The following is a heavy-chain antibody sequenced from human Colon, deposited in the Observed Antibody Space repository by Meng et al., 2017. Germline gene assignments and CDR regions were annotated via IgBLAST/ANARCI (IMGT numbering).Heavy chain of an antibody. CDR2: ITAHSGST. J-gene: IGHJ4*02. Sequence: QVPLVQSASEVKKPGASVKVSCKVSGDPCTNYGISWVRQAPGQGLEWVGWITAHSGSTNYAQKFQGRVTMTTDTSTNTAYMELRSLGSDDTAVYYCARDQKYSFGTYFFDFWGQGTLVTVSS. CDR3: ARDQKYSFGTYFFDF. D-gene: IGHD5-18*01. CDR1: GDPCTNYG. V-gene: IGHV1-18*01.